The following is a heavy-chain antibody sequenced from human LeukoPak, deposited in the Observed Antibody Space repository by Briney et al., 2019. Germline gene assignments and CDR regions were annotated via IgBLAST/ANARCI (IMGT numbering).Heavy chain of an antibody. V-gene: IGHV3-53*01. Sequence: GGSLRRSCAASGFTVSSNYMSWVRQAPGKGLEWVSVIYSGGSTYYADSVKGRFTISRDNSKNTLYLQMNSLRAEDTAVYYCARCTAMVYDYWGQGTLVTVSS. CDR1: GFTVSSNY. CDR2: IYSGGST. D-gene: IGHD5-18*01. J-gene: IGHJ4*02. CDR3: ARCTAMVYDY.